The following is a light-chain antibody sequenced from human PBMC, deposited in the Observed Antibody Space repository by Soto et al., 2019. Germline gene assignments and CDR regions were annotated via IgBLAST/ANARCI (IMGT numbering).Light chain of an antibody. J-gene: IGLJ2*01. Sequence: QPVLTQSPSASASLGASVKLTCTLSSGYTYYAIAWHQQQPEKGPRYLLKLNSDGTYSNGDGIPDRFSGSSSGAERYLTISSLQSEDEADYYCQTWGTGIVVFGGGTKLTVL. CDR2: LNSDGTY. CDR3: QTWGTGIVV. V-gene: IGLV4-69*01. CDR1: SGYTYYA.